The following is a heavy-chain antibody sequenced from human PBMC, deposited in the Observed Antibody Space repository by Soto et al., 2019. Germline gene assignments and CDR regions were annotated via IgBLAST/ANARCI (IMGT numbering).Heavy chain of an antibody. CDR3: ARDSGVTGTVDY. CDR2: IYYSGST. V-gene: IGHV4-59*01. Sequence: SETLSLTCTVPGGSISSYYWSWIRQPPGKGLEWIGYIYYSGSTNYNPSLKSRVTISVDTSKNQFSLKLSSVTAADTAVYYCARDSGVTGTVDYWGQGTLVTVSS. D-gene: IGHD1-20*01. CDR1: GGSISSYY. J-gene: IGHJ4*02.